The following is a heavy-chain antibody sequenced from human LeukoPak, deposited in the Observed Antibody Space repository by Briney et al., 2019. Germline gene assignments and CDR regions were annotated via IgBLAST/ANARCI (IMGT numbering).Heavy chain of an antibody. V-gene: IGHV3-7*01. Sequence: GGSLRLSCAAPGFSFSSNWMGWVRQAPGKGLEWVAHIKRDGSQKYYLDSVKGRFTISRDNAKNSLYLQMNSLRVEDTAVYYCARLGREVGGPNWFAPWGQGPLVTFSS. CDR2: IKRDGSQK. CDR3: ARLGREVGGPNWFAP. D-gene: IGHD1-26*01. CDR1: GFSFSSNW. J-gene: IGHJ5*02.